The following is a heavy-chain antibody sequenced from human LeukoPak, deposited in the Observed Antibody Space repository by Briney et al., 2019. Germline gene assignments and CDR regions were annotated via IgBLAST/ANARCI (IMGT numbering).Heavy chain of an antibody. Sequence: GGSLRLSCAVSGLTVSSSYMTWVRQAPGKGLEWVSLIHSAGITYYADSVKGRFTISRDNSKNTLYLQMNSLRAEDTAVYYCAKDRVAIVATSVDVWGQGTTVTVSS. CDR1: GLTVSSSY. V-gene: IGHV3-53*01. D-gene: IGHD5-12*01. CDR2: IHSAGIT. J-gene: IGHJ6*02. CDR3: AKDRVAIVATSVDV.